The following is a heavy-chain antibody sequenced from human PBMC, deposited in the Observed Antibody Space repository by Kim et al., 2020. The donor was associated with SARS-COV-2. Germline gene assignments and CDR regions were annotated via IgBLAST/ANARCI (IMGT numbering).Heavy chain of an antibody. CDR3: ARPYSSGWYLIDY. D-gene: IGHD6-19*01. V-gene: IGHV3-74*01. Sequence: LSLTCAASGFTFSSYWMHWVRQAPGKGLVWVSRINSDGSSTDYADSVKGRFTISRDNAKNTLYLQMNSLRAEDTAVYYCARPYSSGWYLIDYWGQGTLVTVSS. J-gene: IGHJ4*02. CDR1: GFTFSSYW. CDR2: INSDGSST.